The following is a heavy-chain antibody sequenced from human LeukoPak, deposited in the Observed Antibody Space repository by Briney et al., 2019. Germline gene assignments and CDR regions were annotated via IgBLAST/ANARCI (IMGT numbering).Heavy chain of an antibody. CDR1: GDIVSSNSAT. Sequence: SQTLSLTCAISGDIVSSNSATWNWIRQSPSRGLEWLVRTYYMSKLYNDYAVSVKSRITINPDTSRNQFSLQLSSVTPEDTAVYYCARGLYRYFDLWGRGTLVTVSS. CDR3: ARGLYRYFDL. V-gene: IGHV6-1*01. CDR2: TYYMSKLYN. J-gene: IGHJ2*01.